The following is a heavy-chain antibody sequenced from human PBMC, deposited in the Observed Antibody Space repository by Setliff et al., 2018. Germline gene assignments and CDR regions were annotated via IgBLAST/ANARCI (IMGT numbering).Heavy chain of an antibody. D-gene: IGHD7-27*01. V-gene: IGHV1-18*04. J-gene: IGHJ3*02. CDR3: ARRWETGDQDAYDI. Sequence: ASVKVSCKASGYTFTTYGISWVRQAPGQGLEWMGWIGARNVKTNYAQKFQDRVTMTTDTSTSTGYMELRSLTSDDTAVYYCARRWETGDQDAYDIWGQGTTVTVSS. CDR2: IGARNVKT. CDR1: GYTFTTYG.